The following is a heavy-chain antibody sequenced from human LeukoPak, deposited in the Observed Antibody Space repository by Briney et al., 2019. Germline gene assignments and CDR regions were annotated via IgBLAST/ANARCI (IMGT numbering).Heavy chain of an antibody. D-gene: IGHD3-10*01. Sequence: SETLSLTCTVSGGSISSYYWSWIRQPPGKGLEWIGYIYYSGSTNYNPSLKSRVTISVDTSKNQFSLKLSSVTAADTAVYYCARSITMVRGVRRVWFDPWGQGTLVTVSS. CDR2: IYYSGST. CDR1: GGSISSYY. J-gene: IGHJ5*02. CDR3: ARSITMVRGVRRVWFDP. V-gene: IGHV4-59*01.